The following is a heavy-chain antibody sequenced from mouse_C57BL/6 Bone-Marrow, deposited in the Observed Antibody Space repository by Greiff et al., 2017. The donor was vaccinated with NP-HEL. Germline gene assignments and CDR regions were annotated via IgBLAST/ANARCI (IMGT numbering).Heavy chain of an antibody. D-gene: IGHD2-1*01. CDR2: IFPGSGST. V-gene: IGHV1-75*01. J-gene: IGHJ2*01. Sequence: VQLQQSGPELVKPGASVKISCKASGYTFTDYYINWVKQRPGQGLEWIGWIFPGSGSTYYNEKFKGKATLTVDKSSSTAYMLLSSLTSEDSAVSFCAEIAWGNYKNYFDYWGQGTTLTVSS. CDR3: AEIAWGNYKNYFDY. CDR1: GYTFTDYY.